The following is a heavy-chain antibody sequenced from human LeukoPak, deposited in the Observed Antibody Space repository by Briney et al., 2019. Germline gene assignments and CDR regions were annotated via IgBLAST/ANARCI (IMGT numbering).Heavy chain of an antibody. CDR1: GFTVSSNY. CDR2: IYSGGST. V-gene: IGHV3-53*01. CDR3: ARDLGITMVRGAAGY. Sequence: PGGSLRLSCAASGFTVSSNYMSWVRQAPGKGLEWVSVIYSGGSTYYTDSVKGRFTISRDNSKNTLYLQMNSLRAEDTAVYYCARDLGITMVRGAAGYWGQGTLVTVSS. D-gene: IGHD3-10*01. J-gene: IGHJ4*02.